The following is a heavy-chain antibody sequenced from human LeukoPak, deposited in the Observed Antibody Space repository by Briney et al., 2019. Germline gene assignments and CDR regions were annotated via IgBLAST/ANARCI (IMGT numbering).Heavy chain of an antibody. CDR1: GDSFSNDNFY. V-gene: IGHV4-39*01. CDR3: ARLGWWDC. CDR2: NYYSGNT. Sequence: PSETLSLTCTVSGDSFSNDNFYWGWLRQPPGKGLKWNGSNYYSGNTYYNPTLHSRVTISGYTSKNQFSLKPSSVPAADTAVYYCARLGWWDCWGQAVLVTV. J-gene: IGHJ4*02. D-gene: IGHD2-15*01.